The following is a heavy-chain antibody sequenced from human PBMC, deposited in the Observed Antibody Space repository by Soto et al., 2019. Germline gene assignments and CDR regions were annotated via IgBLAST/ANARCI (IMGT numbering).Heavy chain of an antibody. Sequence: ASVKGSCKASGYTFTSYGISWVRQAPGQGLEWMGWISAYNGNTNYAQKHQGRVTMTTDTSTSTAYMELRRLRSEDKAKTYSAGDWSYSSGNIDCDYCGRGRQSTVSS. D-gene: IGHD6-19*01. J-gene: IGHJ4*02. CDR1: GYTFTSYG. V-gene: IGHV1-18*01. CDR2: ISAYNGNT. CDR3: AGDWSYSSGNIDCDY.